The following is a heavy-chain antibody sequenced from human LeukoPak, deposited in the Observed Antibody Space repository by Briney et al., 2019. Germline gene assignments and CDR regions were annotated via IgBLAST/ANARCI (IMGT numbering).Heavy chain of an antibody. Sequence: SETLSLTCTVSGGSISSYYWSWIRQPPGKGLEWIGYIYYSGSTNYNPSLKSRVTISVDTSKNQFSLKLNSVTAADTAVYYCAREFSYTSSWYSPYSYMDVWGKGPTVTVSS. CDR1: GGSISSYY. V-gene: IGHV4-59*12. CDR2: IYYSGST. J-gene: IGHJ6*03. D-gene: IGHD6-13*01. CDR3: AREFSYTSSWYSPYSYMDV.